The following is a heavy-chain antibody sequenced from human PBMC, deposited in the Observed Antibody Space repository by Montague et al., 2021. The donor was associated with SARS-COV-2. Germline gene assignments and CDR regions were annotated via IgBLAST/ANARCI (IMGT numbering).Heavy chain of an antibody. J-gene: IGHJ6*02. CDR1: GGSISSSNW. CDR2: IYHSGST. V-gene: IGHV4-4*02. Sequence: SETLSLTCAVSGGSISSSNWCSCVRQPPGKGLEWIGEIYHSGSTNYNPSLKSRVTISVDKSKNQFSLKLSSVTAADTAVYYFARSRGRLQWPYYDYYGMDVWGQGTTVTVS. CDR3: ARSRGRLQWPYYDYYGMDV. D-gene: IGHD2-15*01.